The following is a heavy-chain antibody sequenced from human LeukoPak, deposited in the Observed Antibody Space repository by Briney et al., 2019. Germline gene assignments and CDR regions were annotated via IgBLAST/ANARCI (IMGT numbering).Heavy chain of an antibody. CDR3: ARVPLRHRWVFDI. CDR2: IYSGGST. V-gene: IGHV3-66*01. D-gene: IGHD5-24*01. J-gene: IGHJ3*02. Sequence: GGSLRLSCAASGFTVSSNYMSWVRQAPGERLQGVSVIYSGGSTYYADSVKGRFTISRDNSKNTLYLQMNSLRAEDTAVYYCARVPLRHRWVFDIWGQGTMVTVSS. CDR1: GFTVSSNY.